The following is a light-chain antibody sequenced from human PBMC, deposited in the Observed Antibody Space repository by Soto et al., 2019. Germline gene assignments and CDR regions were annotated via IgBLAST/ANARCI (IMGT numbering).Light chain of an antibody. CDR1: QTISSW. V-gene: IGKV1-5*03. J-gene: IGKJ1*01. CDR2: KAS. Sequence: DIQMTQSPSTLSGSVGDRVTITCRASQTISSWLAWYQQKPGKAPKLLIYKASTLKSGVPSRFSGSGSGTEFALTISSLQPDDFATYYCQYYNTFSGTFGQGTKVDI. CDR3: QYYNTFSGT.